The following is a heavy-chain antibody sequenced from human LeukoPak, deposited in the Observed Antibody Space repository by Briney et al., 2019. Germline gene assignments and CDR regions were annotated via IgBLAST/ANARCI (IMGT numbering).Heavy chain of an antibody. CDR1: GGSFSGYY. J-gene: IGHJ4*02. CDR3: ARAEPERDSSGWPYYFDY. D-gene: IGHD6-19*01. V-gene: IGHV4-34*01. Sequence: SETLSLTCAVYGGSFSGYYWSWIRQPPGKGQEWIGESNHSGSTNYNPSLKSRVTISVDTSKNQFSLKLSSVTAADTAVYYCARAEPERDSSGWPYYFDYWGQGTLVTVSS. CDR2: SNHSGST.